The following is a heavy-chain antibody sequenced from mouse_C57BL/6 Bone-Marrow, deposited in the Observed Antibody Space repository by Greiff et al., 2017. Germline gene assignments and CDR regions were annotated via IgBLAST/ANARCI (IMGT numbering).Heavy chain of an antibody. CDR3: AIYYDGGDYYFDY. V-gene: IGHV7-3*01. J-gene: IGHJ2*01. D-gene: IGHD2-3*01. CDR1: GFTFTDYY. CDR2: ISNNANGYTT. Sequence: EVKLVESGGGLVQPGGSLSLSCAASGFTFTDYYMSWVRQPPGKALEWLGFISNNANGYTTEYSVTVKGRFTISRANSQSFLYLHMHALRAEDSATYYCAIYYDGGDYYFDYWGQGTTVTVSS.